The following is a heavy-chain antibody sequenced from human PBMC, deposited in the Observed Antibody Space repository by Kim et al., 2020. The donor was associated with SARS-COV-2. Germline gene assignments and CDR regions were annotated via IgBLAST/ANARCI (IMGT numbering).Heavy chain of an antibody. D-gene: IGHD4-17*01. CDR1: GFTFSSYE. J-gene: IGHJ4*02. V-gene: IGHV3-48*03. Sequence: GGSLRLSCAASGFTFSSYEMNWVRQAPGKGLEWVSYISSSGSTIYYADSVKGRFTISRDNAKNSLYLQMNSLRAEDTAVYYCARAYRGDYDDSIDYWGQGTLVTVSS. CDR2: ISSSGSTI. CDR3: ARAYRGDYDDSIDY.